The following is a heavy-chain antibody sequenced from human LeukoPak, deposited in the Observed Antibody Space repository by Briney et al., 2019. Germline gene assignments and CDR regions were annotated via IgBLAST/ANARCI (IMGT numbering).Heavy chain of an antibody. CDR3: ARVGCSSTSCYPNYYYYYMDV. CDR1: GYTFTSYG. Sequence: GASVKVSCKASGYTFTSYGISWVRQAPGQGREWMGWISAYNGNTNYAQKLQGRVTMTTDTSTSTAYMELRSLRSDDTAVYYCARVGCSSTSCYPNYYYYYMDVWGKGTTVTVSS. D-gene: IGHD2-2*01. J-gene: IGHJ6*03. V-gene: IGHV1-18*01. CDR2: ISAYNGNT.